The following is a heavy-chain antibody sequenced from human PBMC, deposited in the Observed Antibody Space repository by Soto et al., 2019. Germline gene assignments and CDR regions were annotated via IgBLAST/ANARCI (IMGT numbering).Heavy chain of an antibody. V-gene: IGHV4-4*02. J-gene: IGHJ4*02. Sequence: SETLSLTCAVSGGSISSSNWWSWVRQPPGKGLEWIGEIYHSGSTNYNPPLKSRVTISVDKSKNQFSLHLNSVTPEDTAVYYCAREFPYYVSSDSYLDYWGQGALVTVSS. CDR2: IYHSGST. D-gene: IGHD3-16*01. CDR1: GGSISSSNW. CDR3: AREFPYYVSSDSYLDY.